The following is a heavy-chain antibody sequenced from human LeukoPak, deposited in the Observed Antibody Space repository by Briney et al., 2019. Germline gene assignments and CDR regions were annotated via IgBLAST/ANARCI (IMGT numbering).Heavy chain of an antibody. CDR1: GFTFSSYE. Sequence: PGGSLRLSCAASGFTFSSYEMNWVRQAPGQGLERVSYISSSGSTIYYADSVKGRFTISRDNAKNSLYLQMNSLRAEDTAVYYCARTEDTAMVYDYWGQGTLVTVSS. CDR2: ISSSGSTI. D-gene: IGHD5-18*01. V-gene: IGHV3-48*03. J-gene: IGHJ4*02. CDR3: ARTEDTAMVYDY.